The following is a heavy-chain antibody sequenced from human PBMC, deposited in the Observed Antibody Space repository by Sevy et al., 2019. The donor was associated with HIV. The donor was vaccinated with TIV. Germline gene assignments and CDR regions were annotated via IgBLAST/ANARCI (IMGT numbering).Heavy chain of an antibody. V-gene: IGHV3-53*01. D-gene: IGHD4-4*01. CDR3: ARARVVNNDYIFVAYYDGMDV. CDR1: GFAVSDNC. J-gene: IGHJ6*02. CDR2: IFSGGRT. Sequence: GGSLRLSCAVSGFAVSDNCMSWVRQSPGKGLEWVSVIFSGGRTSYADSVKGRFTVSRDGSKNTLYLQMNNLRAEDTATYYCARARVVNNDYIFVAYYDGMDVWGQGTTVTVSS.